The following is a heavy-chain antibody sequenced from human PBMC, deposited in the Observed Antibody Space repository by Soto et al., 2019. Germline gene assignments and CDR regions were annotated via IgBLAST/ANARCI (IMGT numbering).Heavy chain of an antibody. V-gene: IGHV4-59*01. J-gene: IGHJ6*03. CDR3: ARASGSSDPTNPTIYYMDV. D-gene: IGHD6-6*01. Sequence: SETLSLTCTVSGGSISSYYWSWIRQPPGKGLEWIGYIYYSGSTNYNPSLKSRVTISVDTSKNQFSLKLSSVTAVDTAVYYCARASGSSDPTNPTIYYMDVWGKGTTVTVSS. CDR2: IYYSGST. CDR1: GGSISSYY.